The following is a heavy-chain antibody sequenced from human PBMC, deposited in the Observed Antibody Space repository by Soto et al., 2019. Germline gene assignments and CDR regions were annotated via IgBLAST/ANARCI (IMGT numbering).Heavy chain of an antibody. CDR3: ARSSGGNFGIIIEGSNWFDP. D-gene: IGHD3-3*01. V-gene: IGHV1-46*01. J-gene: IGHJ5*02. CDR1: GYTFTRYY. Sequence: ASVKVSCKASGYTFTRYYIHWVRQAPGQGLEWLGKINPGGGSTSYAQNFQDRVTMTRDTSTTTVYMELSSLKSEDTAVYYCARSSGGNFGIIIEGSNWFDPWGQGTLVTVSS. CDR2: INPGGGST.